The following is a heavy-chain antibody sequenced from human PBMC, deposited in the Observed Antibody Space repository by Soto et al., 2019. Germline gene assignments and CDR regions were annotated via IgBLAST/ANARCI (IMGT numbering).Heavy chain of an antibody. J-gene: IGHJ4*02. CDR1: GGFISSGGYS. CDR2: IYHSGST. V-gene: IGHV4-30-2*01. CDR3: AKVPGL. Sequence: TLSLTCAVSGGFISSGGYSWSWIRQPQGKGLEWIGYIYHSGSTYYNPSLKSRVTISVDRSKNQFSLKLSSVTAADTAVYYCAKVPGLWGQRTLVIVSS.